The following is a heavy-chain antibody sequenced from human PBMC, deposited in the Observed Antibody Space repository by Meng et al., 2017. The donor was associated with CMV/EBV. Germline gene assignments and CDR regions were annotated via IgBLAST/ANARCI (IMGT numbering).Heavy chain of an antibody. V-gene: IGHV3-NL1*01. CDR1: GFTFGDYG. J-gene: IGHJ6*02. CDR3: ARDVSDIWQQLSYYYYGMDV. CDR2: INNRGSST. D-gene: IGHD6-13*01. Sequence: GESLKISCAASGFTFGDYGMSWVRQAPGKGLEWVSSINNRGSSTSYADSVKGRFTISRDNSKNTLYLQMNSLRAEDTAVYYCARDVSDIWQQLSYYYYGMDVWGQGTTVTVSS.